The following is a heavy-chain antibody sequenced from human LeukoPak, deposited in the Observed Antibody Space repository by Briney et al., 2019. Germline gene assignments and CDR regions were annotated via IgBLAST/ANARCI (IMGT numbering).Heavy chain of an antibody. J-gene: IGHJ6*02. CDR2: IIPIFGIG. V-gene: IGHV1-69*04. Sequence: SVKVSCKASGGTFSSYAISWVRQAPGQGLEWMGRIIPIFGIGNYAQKFQGRVTITADKSTTTAYMELSSLRSEDTAVYYCARARRKENYDILTGYGTKYYYYGMDVWGQGTTVTVSS. D-gene: IGHD3-9*01. CDR3: ARARRKENYDILTGYGTKYYYYGMDV. CDR1: GGTFSSYA.